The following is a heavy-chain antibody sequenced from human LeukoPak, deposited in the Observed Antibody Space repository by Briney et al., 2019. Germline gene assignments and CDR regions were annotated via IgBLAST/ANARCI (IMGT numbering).Heavy chain of an antibody. J-gene: IGHJ1*01. CDR3: AKDSSAVTSRYFQH. CDR2: ISWNSGSI. D-gene: IGHD4-17*01. V-gene: IGHV3-9*03. CDR1: GFTFDDYA. Sequence: PGRSLRLSCAASGFTFDDYAMHWVRQAPGKGLEWVSGISWNSGSIGYADSVKGRFTISRDNAKNSLYLQMNSLRAEDMALYYCAKDSSAVTSRYFQHWGQGTLVTVSS.